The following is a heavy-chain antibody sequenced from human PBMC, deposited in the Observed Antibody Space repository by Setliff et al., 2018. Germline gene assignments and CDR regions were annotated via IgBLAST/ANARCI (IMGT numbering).Heavy chain of an antibody. CDR1: GYTFRNYA. CDR2: ISVYNGDT. D-gene: IGHD5-18*01. Sequence: ASVKVSCKASGYTFRNYAFAWVRQAPGQGLEWVGWISVYNGDTNYAQKFQGRVTVTTDTSTSTAYMELRSLTSDDSAFYYCARAPSVELVTIRTNSWFTYWGQGTLVTVSS. J-gene: IGHJ4*02. CDR3: ARAPSVELVTIRTNSWFTY. V-gene: IGHV1-18*01.